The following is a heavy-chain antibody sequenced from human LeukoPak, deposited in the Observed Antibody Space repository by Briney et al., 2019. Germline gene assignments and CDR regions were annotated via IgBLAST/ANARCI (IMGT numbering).Heavy chain of an antibody. CDR2: ISGGGETT. CDR1: GFTFNNYA. Sequence: GGSLRLSCAASGFTFNNYAMNWVRQAPGKGLEWVSSISGGGETTYYADSAKGRFTISRDNSQNTLYLQMNSLRAEDTAVYYCARDYADYAGYFFFDYWGQGTLVTVSP. V-gene: IGHV3-23*01. J-gene: IGHJ4*02. D-gene: IGHD4-17*01. CDR3: ARDYADYAGYFFFDY.